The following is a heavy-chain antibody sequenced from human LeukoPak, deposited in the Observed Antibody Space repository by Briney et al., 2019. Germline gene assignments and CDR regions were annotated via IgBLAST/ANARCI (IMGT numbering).Heavy chain of an antibody. D-gene: IGHD2-2*01. V-gene: IGHV1-2*02. CDR1: GYTFIDYY. J-gene: IGHJ4*02. CDR2: INPRSGAT. CDR3: ARGSAVSCTSTSCHAPLDY. Sequence: GASVTLSFTSSGYTFIDYYIIWMRQAPGRGLEYMGWINPRSGATRNGQNFQGRITMTRDTSVNTAYMDLGTLRSDDAATYFCARGSAVSCTSTSCHAPLDYWGQGTLVTVSS.